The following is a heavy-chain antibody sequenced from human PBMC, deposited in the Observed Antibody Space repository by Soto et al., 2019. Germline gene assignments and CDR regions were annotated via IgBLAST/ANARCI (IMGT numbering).Heavy chain of an antibody. J-gene: IGHJ4*02. V-gene: IGHV4-4*02. CDR1: GDSVSSPYY. CDR3: ARSAGWYAVHS. D-gene: IGHD6-19*01. Sequence: QVQLQESGPGLVKPSGTLSLTCAVSGDSVSSPYYWCWVRQPPGKGLEWIGEVFHTGTTSYNPSLRSRVTISMDKSITQFSLDLSSVTAANTAVYYCARSAGWYAVHSWGPGTRVIV. CDR2: VFHTGTT.